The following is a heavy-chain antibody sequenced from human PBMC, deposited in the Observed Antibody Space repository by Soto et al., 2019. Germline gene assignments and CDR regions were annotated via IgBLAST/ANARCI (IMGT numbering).Heavy chain of an antibody. D-gene: IGHD2-2*01. V-gene: IGHV3-21*06. J-gene: IGHJ4*02. CDR1: GFTLSCYS. CDR2: ISGSGGYI. CDR3: ARCRASTWCYSDV. Sequence: GSLRLSCAASGFTLSCYSMNWVRQAPKKGLEWVSSISGSGGYIYYADSVKGRFTISRDNAENSLYLHMNSLRAEDKAVYYWARCRASTWCYSDVWGQGTLVTGSS.